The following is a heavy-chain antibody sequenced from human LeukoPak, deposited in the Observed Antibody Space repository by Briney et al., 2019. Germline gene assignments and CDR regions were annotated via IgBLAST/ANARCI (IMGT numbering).Heavy chain of an antibody. CDR1: GYTFSNFG. J-gene: IGHJ4*02. CDR3: ARDGTSTDDY. CDR2: ISGNNDNP. V-gene: IGHV1-18*01. D-gene: IGHD2-2*01. Sequence: GAPVKVSCKASGYTFSNFGINWVRQAPGQGLEWMGWISGNNDNPNYGQKFQGRFTVTTDSSTSTAYMELGNLRLDDTAVYYCARDGTSTDDYWGQGTLVTVSS.